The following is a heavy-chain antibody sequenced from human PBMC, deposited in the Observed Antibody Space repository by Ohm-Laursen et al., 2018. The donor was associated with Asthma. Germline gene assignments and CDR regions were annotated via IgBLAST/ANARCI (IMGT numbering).Heavy chain of an antibody. CDR3: ARDVMEWYLPAFDF. V-gene: IGHV3-30-3*01. D-gene: IGHD3-3*01. CDR1: GFTFRSYA. CDR2: GGSYYDGGLK. Sequence: RSLRLSCAASGFTFRSYAMHWVRQAPGKGLEWVAVGGSYYDGGLKYYADSVNGRFTVSRDDSKNTLYLQMNNLRPDDTAVYYCARDVMEWYLPAFDFWGQGTLVTVSS. J-gene: IGHJ4*02.